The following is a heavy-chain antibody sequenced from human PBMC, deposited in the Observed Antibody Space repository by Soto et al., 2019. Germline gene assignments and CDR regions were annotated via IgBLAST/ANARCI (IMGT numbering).Heavy chain of an antibody. CDR1: GFMFDSFA. D-gene: IGHD6-19*01. J-gene: IGHJ4*02. V-gene: IGHV3-48*02. CDR2: INGGSDSI. Sequence: EVQLVESGGGLVQPGGSLRLYCVGSGFMFDSFAMNWVRQAPGKGLEWVAYINGGSDSIYYAESVKGRFTISRDNARNSLSLQMNSLSDEDTAFYYCAKSGDSAGWGIDFWGQGTLVTVSS. CDR3: AKSGDSAGWGIDF.